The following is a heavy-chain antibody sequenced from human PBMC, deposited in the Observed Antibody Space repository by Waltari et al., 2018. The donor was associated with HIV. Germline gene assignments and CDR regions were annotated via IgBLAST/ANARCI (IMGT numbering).Heavy chain of an antibody. CDR3: ARIGTFPHNYAIDF. D-gene: IGHD1-26*01. J-gene: IGHJ6*02. V-gene: IGHV3-7*01. CDR1: GFTFTTYW. Sequence: EVQLMESGGGLVQSGGTLRLWCAASGFTFTTYWMSWVRQTPGKGLEWVAYIKDDGSEKYYMGSVKGRFTISRDNAKNSMFLQMNSLRAEDTAVYYCARIGTFPHNYAIDFWGQGTTVTVSS. CDR2: IKDDGSEK.